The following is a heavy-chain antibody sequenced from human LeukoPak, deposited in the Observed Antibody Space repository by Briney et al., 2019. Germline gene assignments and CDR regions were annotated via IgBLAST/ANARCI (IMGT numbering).Heavy chain of an antibody. CDR1: GGSFGGSQY. CDR3: VGAKQWLSSDM. Sequence: SETLSLTCTVSGGSFGGSQYWGWFRQAPGKGLEWIGSTYTNGRTFYNPSLASRLTTSVDTSTNQISLRLTSATVADTAVYYCVGAKQWLSSDMWGQGTMVTVSS. J-gene: IGHJ3*02. CDR2: TYTNGRT. D-gene: IGHD3-22*01. V-gene: IGHV4-39*07.